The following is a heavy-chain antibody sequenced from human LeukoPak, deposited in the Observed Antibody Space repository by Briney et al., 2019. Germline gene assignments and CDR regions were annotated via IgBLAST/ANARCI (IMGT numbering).Heavy chain of an antibody. V-gene: IGHV4-34*01. J-gene: IGHJ4*02. CDR1: GGSFSGYY. Sequence: SETLSLTCAVYGGSFSGYYWSWIRQPPGKGLEWVGEINHSGSTKYNPSLKSRVTISVDTSKNQFSLKLSSVTAADTAVYYCARRKGYSSSWYVIKGYFDYWGQGTLVTVSS. D-gene: IGHD6-13*01. CDR3: ARRKGYSSSWYVIKGYFDY. CDR2: INHSGST.